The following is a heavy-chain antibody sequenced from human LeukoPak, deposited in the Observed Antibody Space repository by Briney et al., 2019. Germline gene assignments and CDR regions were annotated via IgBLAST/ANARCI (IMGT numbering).Heavy chain of an antibody. D-gene: IGHD3-22*01. CDR1: GGSISSSSYY. V-gene: IGHV4-39*01. CDR3: ARHYYDSSKGGDFDY. CDR2: IYYSGST. J-gene: IGHJ4*02. Sequence: IPSETLSLTCTVSGGSISSSSYYWGWIRQPPGKGLEWIGSIYYSGSTYYNPSLKSRVTISVDTSKNQFSLKLSSVTAADTAVYYCARHYYDSSKGGDFDYWGQGTLVTVSS.